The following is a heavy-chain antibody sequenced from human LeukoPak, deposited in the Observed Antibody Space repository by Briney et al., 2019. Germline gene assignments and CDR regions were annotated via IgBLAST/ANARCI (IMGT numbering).Heavy chain of an antibody. V-gene: IGHV1-2*02. CDR3: ARDKVGATCFDY. CDR2: INPNSGGT. D-gene: IGHD1-26*01. CDR1: GYTFSGYY. Sequence: GASVKVSCKASGYTFSGYYMHWVRQAPGQGLEWMGWINPNSGGTNYAQKFQGRVTMTRDTSISTAYMELSRLRSDDTAVYYCARDKVGATCFDYWGQGTLVTVSS. J-gene: IGHJ4*02.